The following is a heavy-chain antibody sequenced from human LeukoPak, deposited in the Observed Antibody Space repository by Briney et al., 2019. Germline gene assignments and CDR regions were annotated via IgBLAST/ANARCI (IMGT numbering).Heavy chain of an antibody. V-gene: IGHV3-48*01. Sequence: PGGSLRLSCVASGFTFSSYSMNWVRQAPGKGLERVSYTSSSRRTKYYADSVKGRFTISRDNAKNSLYLQMNSLGADDTAVYYCARRGGYGDSYWYFDLWGRGTLVTVSS. J-gene: IGHJ2*01. CDR3: ARRGGYGDSYWYFDL. D-gene: IGHD4-17*01. CDR1: GFTFSSYS. CDR2: TSSSRRTK.